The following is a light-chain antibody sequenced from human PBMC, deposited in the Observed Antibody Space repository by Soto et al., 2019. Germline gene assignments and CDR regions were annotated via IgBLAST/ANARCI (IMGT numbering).Light chain of an antibody. Sequence: AIRMTQSPSSLSASTGDRVTITCRASQGISSYLAWYQQKPGKAPKLLIYAASTLQSGVQSRFSGSGSGTDFTLPISCLQSEDFATYYCQQYYSYPRTFGQGTKLE. CDR3: QQYYSYPRT. J-gene: IGKJ2*01. CDR2: AAS. CDR1: QGISSY. V-gene: IGKV1-8*01.